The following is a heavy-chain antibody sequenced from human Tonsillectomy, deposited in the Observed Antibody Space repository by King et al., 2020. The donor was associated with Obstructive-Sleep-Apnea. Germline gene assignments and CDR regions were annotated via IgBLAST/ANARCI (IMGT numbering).Heavy chain of an antibody. D-gene: IGHD3-22*01. CDR1: GFTFSSYS. V-gene: IGHV3-48*01. CDR3: ASKPNYDSSGYHDY. CDR2: ISSISSTL. Sequence: VQLVQSGGGLVQPGGSLRLSCAASGFTFSSYSMNWVRQAPGKGLEWVSYISSISSTLYYADSVKGRFTISRDNAKNSLYLQMNSLRAEDTAVYYCASKPNYDSSGYHDYWGQGTLVTVSS. J-gene: IGHJ4*02.